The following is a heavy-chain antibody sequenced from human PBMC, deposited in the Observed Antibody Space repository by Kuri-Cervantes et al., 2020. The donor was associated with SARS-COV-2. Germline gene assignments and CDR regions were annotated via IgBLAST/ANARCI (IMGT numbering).Heavy chain of an antibody. J-gene: IGHJ4*02. CDR3: ARHSRSGSYDY. CDR2: IGTAGDT. Sequence: GESLKISCAASGLTFSSYDMHWVRQATGKGLEWVSAIGTAGDTYYPGSVKGRFTISRENAKNSLYLQMNSLRAGDTAVYYCARHSRSGSYDYWGPGNLVNVSS. V-gene: IGHV3-13*01. D-gene: IGHD3-10*01. CDR1: GLTFSSYD.